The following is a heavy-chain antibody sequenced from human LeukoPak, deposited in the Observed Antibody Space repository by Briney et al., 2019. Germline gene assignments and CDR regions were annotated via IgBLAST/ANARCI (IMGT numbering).Heavy chain of an antibody. D-gene: IGHD6-6*01. CDR1: EGSISSNSYY. CDR2: IYYSGST. Sequence: SETLSLTCTVSEGSISSNSYYWGWIRQPPGKGLEWIGSIYYSGSTYYNPFLKSRVTISVDTSKNQFSLKLSSVTAADTAVYYCARHVNPRQLVSDYWGQGTLVTVSS. J-gene: IGHJ4*02. CDR3: ARHVNPRQLVSDY. V-gene: IGHV4-39*01.